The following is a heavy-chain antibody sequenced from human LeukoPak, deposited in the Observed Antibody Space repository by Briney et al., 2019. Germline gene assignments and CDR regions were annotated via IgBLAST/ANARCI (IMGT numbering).Heavy chain of an antibody. CDR3: ARVPTVTFFDY. V-gene: IGHV4-39*07. CDR2: IYYSGTT. J-gene: IGHJ4*02. Sequence: SETLSLTCTVSGGSITRSSYHWGWIRQPPGKGLEWIGSIYYSGTTYYNPSLKSRVTILVDTSKNQFSLRLSSVNAADTAVYYCARVPTVTFFDYWGQGTLVTVSS. D-gene: IGHD4-17*01. CDR1: GGSITRSSYH.